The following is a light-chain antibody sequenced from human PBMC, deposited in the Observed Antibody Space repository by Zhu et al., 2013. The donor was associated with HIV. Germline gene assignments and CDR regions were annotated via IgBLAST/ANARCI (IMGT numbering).Light chain of an antibody. CDR3: ATWDDSLNGWV. CDR1: SSNIGSNY. Sequence: QSVLTQPPSASGTPGQRVTISCSGSSSNIGSNYVYWYQQLPGTAPKLLIYRNNQRPSGVPDRLSGSTSGTSASLAISGLQSEDEADYYCATWDDSLNGWVFGGGTKLTVL. CDR2: RNN. V-gene: IGLV1-47*01. J-gene: IGLJ3*02.